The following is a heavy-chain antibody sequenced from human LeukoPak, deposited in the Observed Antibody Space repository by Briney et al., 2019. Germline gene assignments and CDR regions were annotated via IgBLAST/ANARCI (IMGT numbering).Heavy chain of an antibody. J-gene: IGHJ3*02. CDR1: GGFIKSGGYS. Sequence: SETLSLTCAVSGGFIKSGGYSWTWIRQPPGKGLEWIGSISYSGSTHYTPSLKSRVTISEHTSTNQFSLRLTSVTAADTAVYYCARDATPAYYGSGADAFDIWGQGTMVTVSS. V-gene: IGHV4-30-4*07. D-gene: IGHD3-10*01. CDR3: ARDATPAYYGSGADAFDI. CDR2: ISYSGST.